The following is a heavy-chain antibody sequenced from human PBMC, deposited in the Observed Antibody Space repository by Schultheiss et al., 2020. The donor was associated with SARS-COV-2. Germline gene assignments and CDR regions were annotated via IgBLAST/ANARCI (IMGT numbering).Heavy chain of an antibody. CDR2: IHNDVDVI. CDR3: AKFEGDIVQRYYFDY. V-gene: IGHV3-23*01. CDR1: GFTFGNYA. J-gene: IGHJ4*02. Sequence: GGSLRLSCAASGFTFGNYAMSWIRQAPGKGLEWVSIIHNDVDVINYADSVKGRFTISRDNSKNTLFLQMGSLRAEDTAVYYCAKFEGDIVQRYYFDYWGQGTLVTVSS. D-gene: IGHD3-16*01.